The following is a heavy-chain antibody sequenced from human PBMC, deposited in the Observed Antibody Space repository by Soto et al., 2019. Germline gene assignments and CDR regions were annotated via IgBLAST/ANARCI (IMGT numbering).Heavy chain of an antibody. CDR1: GFTFSSYA. Sequence: EVQLVESGGGLVQPGGSLRLSCATSGFTFSSYAMHWVRQAPGKGLEYVSGISRNGGSTYYANSVKGRFTISRDNSKSTLYLQVGSLRAEDMAVYYCARSGLPFYYWGQGTLVTVSS. CDR2: ISRNGGST. J-gene: IGHJ4*02. V-gene: IGHV3-64*01. CDR3: ARSGLPFYY. D-gene: IGHD2-21*02.